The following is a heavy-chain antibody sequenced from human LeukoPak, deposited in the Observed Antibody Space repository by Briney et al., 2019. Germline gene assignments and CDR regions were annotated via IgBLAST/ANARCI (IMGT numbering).Heavy chain of an antibody. CDR3: AREYSRYSGTYCDY. V-gene: IGHV1-2*02. Sequence: ASVKVSCKASGYTFTGHFIHWVRQAPGQGLEWMGWSNPNSGGTNYAQKFQGRVTMTRDTSISTAYMELSRVRSDDTAVYYCAREYSRYSGTYCDYWGQGTLVTVSS. CDR1: GYTFTGHF. CDR2: SNPNSGGT. J-gene: IGHJ4*02. D-gene: IGHD5-12*01.